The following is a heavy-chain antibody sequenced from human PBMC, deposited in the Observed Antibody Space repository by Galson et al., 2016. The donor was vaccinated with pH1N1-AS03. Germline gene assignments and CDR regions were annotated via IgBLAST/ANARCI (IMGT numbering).Heavy chain of an antibody. CDR1: GFTFRDYG. Sequence: SLRLSCAASGFTFRDYGFHWVRQAPGKGLEWVAVIWYDGSNKNYVESVKGRFIVSRDNSNDTLYLQMNSLRAEDTAVYYCARDRPNYNVYLDHWGQGILVTVPS. D-gene: IGHD5-24*01. CDR3: ARDRPNYNVYLDH. V-gene: IGHV3-33*01. CDR2: IWYDGSNK. J-gene: IGHJ4*02.